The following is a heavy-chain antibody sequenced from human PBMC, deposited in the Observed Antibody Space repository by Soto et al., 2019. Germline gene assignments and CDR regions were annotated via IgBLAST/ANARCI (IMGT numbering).Heavy chain of an antibody. V-gene: IGHV1-69*12. J-gene: IGHJ6*02. CDR3: ARATSRGYSYGPYYYYGMDV. CDR2: IIPIFGTA. Sequence: QVQLVQSGAEVKKPGSSVKVSCKASGGTFSSYAISWVRQAPGQGLEWMGGIIPIFGTANYAQKFQGRVTITADESTSTAYMELSSLRSEDTAVYYCARATSRGYSYGPYYYYGMDVWGQGTTVTVSS. D-gene: IGHD5-18*01. CDR1: GGTFSSYA.